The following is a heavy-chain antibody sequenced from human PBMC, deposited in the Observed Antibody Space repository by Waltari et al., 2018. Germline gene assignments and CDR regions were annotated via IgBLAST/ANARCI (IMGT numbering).Heavy chain of an antibody. J-gene: IGHJ4*02. CDR2: ISSTSRYI. CDR1: RLTFITYS. D-gene: IGHD6-19*01. Sequence: EVQLVESGGGLVKPGASMRHSCAATRLTFITYSMNWVPHAHGKGLEWVLAISSTSRYIHSAESVKGRFTTSRDNAKNSLYRQRHSLRAEDTAVYYCARVPSSSGWYYFDYWGQGTLVTVSS. V-gene: IGHV3-21*01. CDR3: ARVPSSSGWYYFDY.